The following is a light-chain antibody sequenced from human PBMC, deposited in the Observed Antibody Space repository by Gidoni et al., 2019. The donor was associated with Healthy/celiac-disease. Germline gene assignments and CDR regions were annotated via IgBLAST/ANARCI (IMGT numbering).Light chain of an antibody. CDR3: SSYAGSNNHVV. J-gene: IGLJ2*01. CDR1: SSDVGGYNY. V-gene: IGLV2-8*01. Sequence: QSALTQPPSAAGSPGQAVTISCTGTSSDVGGYNYVSWYQQHPGKAPKLMIYEVSKRPSGVPDRFSGSTSGNTASLTVSWLPAEDEADYYCSSYAGSNNHVVFGGGTKLTVL. CDR2: EVS.